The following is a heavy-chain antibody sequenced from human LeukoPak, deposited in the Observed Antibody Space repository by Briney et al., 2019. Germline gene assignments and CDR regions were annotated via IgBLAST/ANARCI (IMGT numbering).Heavy chain of an antibody. CDR2: IKTNSDGGTT. CDR1: GFTFSSYA. D-gene: IGHD3-10*01. Sequence: GGSLRLSCAASGFTFSSYAMNWVRQAPGKGLEWLGRIKTNSDGGTTDYAAPVKGRFTISRDDSKNTVYLQMNSLKTEDTAVYYCTAYGFDYWGQGTLVTVSS. J-gene: IGHJ4*02. CDR3: TAYGFDY. V-gene: IGHV3-15*01.